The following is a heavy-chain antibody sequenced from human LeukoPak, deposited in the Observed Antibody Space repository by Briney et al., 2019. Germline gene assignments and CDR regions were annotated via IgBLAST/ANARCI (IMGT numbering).Heavy chain of an antibody. CDR1: GYSFTSYW. V-gene: IGHV5-51*01. CDR3: ARLQTYYYYYMDV. Sequence: GESLKISRKGSGYSFTSYWIGWVRQMPGKGLEWMGIIYSGDSDTRYSPSFQGQVTISADKSISTAYLQWSSLKASDTAMYYCARLQTYYYYYMDVWGKGTTVTVSS. CDR2: IYSGDSDT. J-gene: IGHJ6*03.